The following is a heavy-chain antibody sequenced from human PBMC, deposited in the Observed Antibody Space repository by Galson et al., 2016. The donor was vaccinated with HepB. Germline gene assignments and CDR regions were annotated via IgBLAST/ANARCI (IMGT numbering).Heavy chain of an antibody. D-gene: IGHD3-10*01. Sequence: SLRLSCAASGFTFSSYSMNWVRQAPGKGLEWVSVIYSGGSTYYADSVKGRFTISRDNAKNTLYLQMNSLRAEDTAVYYCASSVRGSGSPPGGYWGQGTLVTVSS. CDR1: GFTFSSYS. CDR3: ASSVRGSGSPPGGY. V-gene: IGHV3-66*01. CDR2: IYSGGST. J-gene: IGHJ4*02.